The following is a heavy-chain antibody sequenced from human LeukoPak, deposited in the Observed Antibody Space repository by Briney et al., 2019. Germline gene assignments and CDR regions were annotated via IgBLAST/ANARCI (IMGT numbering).Heavy chain of an antibody. CDR1: GYTFTGYY. V-gene: IGHV1-2*02. J-gene: IGHJ5*02. CDR2: INPNSGGT. Sequence: EASVKVSCKASGYTFTGYYMHWVRQAPGQGLEWMGWINPNSGGTNYAQKFQGRVTMTRDTSISTAYMELSRLRSDDTAVYYCARDVPDDSSGYYYAGWFDPWGQGTLVTVSS. CDR3: ARDVPDDSSGYYYAGWFDP. D-gene: IGHD3-22*01.